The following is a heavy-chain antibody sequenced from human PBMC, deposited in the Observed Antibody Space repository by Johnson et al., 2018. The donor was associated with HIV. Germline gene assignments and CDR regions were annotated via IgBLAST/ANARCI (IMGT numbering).Heavy chain of an antibody. CDR1: GFTFDDYA. CDR3: AKDIALRYYYVLRGAFDI. D-gene: IGHD3-10*02. V-gene: IGHV3-9*01. Sequence: VQLVESGGGLVQPGRSLRLSCAASGFTFDDYAMHWVRQAPGKGLEWVSGISWNSGSIGYADSVKGRFTISRDNAKNSLYLQMNSLRAEDTALYYCAKDIALRYYYVLRGAFDIWGQGTMVTVSS. CDR2: ISWNSGSI. J-gene: IGHJ3*02.